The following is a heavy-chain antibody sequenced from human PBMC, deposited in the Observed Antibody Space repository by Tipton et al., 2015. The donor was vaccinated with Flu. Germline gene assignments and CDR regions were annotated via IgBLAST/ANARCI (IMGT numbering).Heavy chain of an antibody. V-gene: IGHV4-34*01. D-gene: IGHD4-17*01. Sequence: TLSLTCAVYGGSFSGYYCSWIRQPPGKGLEWIGEINHSGSTNYNPSLKSRVTISVDTSKNQFSLKMTSVTAADTAVYYCVRDGHGDYFRFWGQGTLVAVSS. CDR3: VRDGHGDYFRF. CDR2: INHSGST. J-gene: IGHJ4*02. CDR1: GGSFSGYY.